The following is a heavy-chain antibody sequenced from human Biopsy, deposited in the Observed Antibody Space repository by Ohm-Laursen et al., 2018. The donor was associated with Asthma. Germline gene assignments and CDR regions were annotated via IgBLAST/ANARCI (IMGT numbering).Heavy chain of an antibody. CDR1: GGTFNTYV. J-gene: IGHJ4*02. CDR2: INFVFGTT. V-gene: IGHV1-69*01. CDR3: ARKAGSCISRTCYSLDF. D-gene: IGHD2-2*01. Sequence: SSVKVSCKSLGGTFNTYVTGWARQAPGQGLEWMGGINFVFGTTTYPQKFQDRVTITADDSTSTVYMELSSLRSEDTAVYYCARKAGSCISRTCYSLDFWGQGTLVTVSS.